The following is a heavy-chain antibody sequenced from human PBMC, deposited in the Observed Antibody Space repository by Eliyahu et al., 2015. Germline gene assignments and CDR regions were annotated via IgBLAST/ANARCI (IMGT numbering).Heavy chain of an antibody. CDR1: GLTFANAW. Sequence: EVQLVESGGGLVKPGGSLRLSCAASGLTFANAWMSWVRQAPGEGVGDVGRIKSESDGGTIDYAAPVRGRFSISRDDSKNTVDLQMNSLKTDDTALYYCTTDSLDWGQGTLVSVSS. V-gene: IGHV3-15*01. CDR3: TTDSLD. CDR2: IKSESDGGTI. J-gene: IGHJ4*02.